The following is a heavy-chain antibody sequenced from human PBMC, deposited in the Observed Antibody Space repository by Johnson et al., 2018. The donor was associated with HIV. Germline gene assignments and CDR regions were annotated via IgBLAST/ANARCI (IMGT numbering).Heavy chain of an antibody. CDR2: ISWNSGSI. CDR1: GFTFDDYA. V-gene: IGHV3-9*01. CDR3: AKDLRAVGATDAFDI. Sequence: VQLVESGGGVVQPGRSLRLSCAASGFTFDDYAMHWVRQAPGKGLEWVSGISWNSGSIGYADSVKGRFTISRDNAKNSLYLQMNSLRAEDAALYYCAKDLRAVGATDAFDIWGQGTMVTVSS. D-gene: IGHD1-26*01. J-gene: IGHJ3*02.